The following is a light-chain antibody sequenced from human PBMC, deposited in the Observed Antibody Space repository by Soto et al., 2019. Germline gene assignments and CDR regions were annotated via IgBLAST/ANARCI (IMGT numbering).Light chain of an antibody. Sequence: QSVLTEPRSVSVSPGQSVTISCTGTSSDVGGYNYVSWYQQHPGKAPKLMIYDVSKRPSGVPDRFSGSKSGNTASLTISGLQAEDEADYYCCSYAGSYTFYVFGTGTKVTVL. J-gene: IGLJ1*01. V-gene: IGLV2-11*01. CDR1: SSDVGGYNY. CDR2: DVS. CDR3: CSYAGSYTFYV.